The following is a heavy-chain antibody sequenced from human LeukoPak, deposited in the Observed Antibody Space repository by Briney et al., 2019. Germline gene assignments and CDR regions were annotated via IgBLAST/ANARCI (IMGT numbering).Heavy chain of an antibody. CDR2: ISYDGSNK. CDR3: AKEYGSGSYYSSYYFDY. D-gene: IGHD3-10*01. J-gene: IGHJ4*02. CDR1: GFTFSSYA. Sequence: GGSLRLSCAASGFTFSSYAMHWVRQAPGKGLEWEAVISYDGSNKYYADSVKGRFTISRDNSKNTLYLQMNSLRAEDTAVYYCAKEYGSGSYYSSYYFDYGGQGTLVTVSS. V-gene: IGHV3-30-3*01.